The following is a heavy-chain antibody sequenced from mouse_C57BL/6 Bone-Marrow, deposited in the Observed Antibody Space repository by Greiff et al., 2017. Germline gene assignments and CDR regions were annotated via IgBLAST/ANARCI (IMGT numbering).Heavy chain of an antibody. CDR3: ARKLPYYFDY. Sequence: EVQVVESGGDLVKPGGSLKLSCAASGFTFSSYGMSWVRQTPDKRLEWVATISSGGSYTYYPDSVKGRFTISRDNAKNTLYLQRSSLKSEDTAMYYCARKLPYYFDYWGQGTTLTVSS. D-gene: IGHD5-5*01. V-gene: IGHV5-6*01. CDR1: GFTFSSYG. J-gene: IGHJ2*01. CDR2: ISSGGSYT.